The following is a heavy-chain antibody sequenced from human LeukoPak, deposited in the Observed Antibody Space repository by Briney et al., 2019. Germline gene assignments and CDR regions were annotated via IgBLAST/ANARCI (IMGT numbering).Heavy chain of an antibody. V-gene: IGHV4-59*08. CDR3: ARRDVGAAGRYFDL. CDR2: IHSSGSP. Sequence: SETLSLTCTVSGGSISSYYWTWIRQPPGKGLEWIGYIHSSGSPDYNPSLKSRVTISVDTPNSQFSLKLSSVTATDTAVYYCARRDVGAAGRYFDLWGRGTLVTVSS. J-gene: IGHJ2*01. CDR1: GGSISSYY. D-gene: IGHD1-26*01.